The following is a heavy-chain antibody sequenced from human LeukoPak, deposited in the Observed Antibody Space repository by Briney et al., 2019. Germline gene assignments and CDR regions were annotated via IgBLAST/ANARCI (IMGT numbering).Heavy chain of an antibody. CDR1: GGTFSSYA. CDR2: IIPIFGTA. J-gene: IGHJ5*02. D-gene: IGHD6-13*01. V-gene: IGHV1-69*05. Sequence: SVKVPCKASGGTFSSYAISWVRQAPGQGLEWMGRIIPIFGTANYAQKFQGRVTITTDESTSTAYMELSSLRSEDTAVYYCARGAAGTRTNWFDPWGQGTLVTVSS. CDR3: ARGAAGTRTNWFDP.